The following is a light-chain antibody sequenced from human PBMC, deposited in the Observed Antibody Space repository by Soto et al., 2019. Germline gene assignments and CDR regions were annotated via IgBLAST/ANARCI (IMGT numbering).Light chain of an antibody. CDR2: RNN. Sequence: QSVLTQPPSASGTPGQRVTISCSGSSSNIGSNYVYWYQQLPGTAPKLLIYRNNQRPSGVPDRFSGSKSGTSASLAISGLRSEDEAYYYCAAWDDSLSGPVFGTGTKFTVL. CDR1: SSNIGSNY. J-gene: IGLJ1*01. V-gene: IGLV1-47*01. CDR3: AAWDDSLSGPV.